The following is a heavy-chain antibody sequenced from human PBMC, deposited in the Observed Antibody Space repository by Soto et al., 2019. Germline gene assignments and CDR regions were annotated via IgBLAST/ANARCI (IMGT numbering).Heavy chain of an antibody. CDR3: ARKGPEYCSGGSCCADDAFDI. J-gene: IGHJ3*02. CDR2: ISAYNGNT. Sequence: ASVKVSCKASGYTFTSYGISWVRQAPGQGLEWMGWISAYNGNTNYAQKLQGRVTMTTDTSTSTAYMELRSLRSDDTAVYYCARKGPEYCSGGSCCADDAFDIWGQGTMVTVSS. V-gene: IGHV1-18*01. D-gene: IGHD2-15*01. CDR1: GYTFTSYG.